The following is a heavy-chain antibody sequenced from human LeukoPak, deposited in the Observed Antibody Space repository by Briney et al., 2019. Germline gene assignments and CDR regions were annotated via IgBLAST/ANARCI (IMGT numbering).Heavy chain of an antibody. D-gene: IGHD3-22*01. CDR1: GGSISSYY. J-gene: IGHJ6*02. Sequence: SETLSLTCTVSGGSISSYYWSWIRQPPGKGLEWIGYIYYSGSTNYNPSLKSRVTISVDTSKNQFSLRLSSVTAADTAVYYCARDTYYYDSSGYSHYYYYGMDVWGQGTTVTVSS. V-gene: IGHV4-59*12. CDR3: ARDTYYYDSSGYSHYYYYGMDV. CDR2: IYYSGST.